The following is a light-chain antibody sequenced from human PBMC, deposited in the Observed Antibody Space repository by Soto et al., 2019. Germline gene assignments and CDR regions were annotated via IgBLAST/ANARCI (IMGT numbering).Light chain of an antibody. J-gene: IGLJ1*01. CDR3: NSYTSSSTHV. Sequence: QSALTQPASVSGSPGQSITISCTGTSSDVGAYNFVSWYQQHPCKLPKLMIFDVSRRPSGVSDRFSGSKSGNTASLTISGLQAEDEGDYYCNSYTSSSTHVFGSGTKVTVL. V-gene: IGLV2-14*03. CDR2: DVS. CDR1: SSDVGAYNF.